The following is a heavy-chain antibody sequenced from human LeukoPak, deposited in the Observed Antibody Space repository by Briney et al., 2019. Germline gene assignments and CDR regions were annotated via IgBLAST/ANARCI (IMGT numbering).Heavy chain of an antibody. CDR1: GFTFSSNA. CDR3: AKARLFDY. Sequence: GGSLRLSCAASGFTFSSNAMHWVRQAPGKGLEWVAVISYDGSNKYYADSVKGRFTISRDNSKNTLYLQMNSLRAEDTAVYYCAKARLFDYWGQGTLVTVSS. V-gene: IGHV3-30-3*01. CDR2: ISYDGSNK. J-gene: IGHJ4*02.